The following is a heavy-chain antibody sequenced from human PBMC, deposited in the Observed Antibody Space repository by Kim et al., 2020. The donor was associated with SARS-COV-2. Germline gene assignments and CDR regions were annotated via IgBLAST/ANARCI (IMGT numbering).Heavy chain of an antibody. J-gene: IGHJ3*02. Sequence: GGSLRLSCAASGFTFSRNWMHWVRQAPGKGLVWVSRTNEDGSITNHADSVKGRFTISRDNAKNMLYLQMNNLRAEDTAVYYCVRDLCGRQDIWGQGTMVTVAS. CDR3: VRDLCGRQDI. CDR2: TNEDGSIT. CDR1: GFTFSRNW. D-gene: IGHD3-16*01. V-gene: IGHV3-74*01.